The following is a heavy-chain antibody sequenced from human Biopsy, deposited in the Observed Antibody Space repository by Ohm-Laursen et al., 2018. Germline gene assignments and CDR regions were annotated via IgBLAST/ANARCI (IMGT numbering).Heavy chain of an antibody. J-gene: IGHJ5*02. D-gene: IGHD4-17*01. CDR2: IIPLFGAP. CDR1: GAIFSNYA. Sequence: SVKVSCKASGAIFSNYAITWVRQAPGQGLEWMGGIIPLFGAPNYAQKFQGRLTITADESKSAAYMELSSLRSEDTAVYYCARLAQIYGDSPFDPWGQGTLVTVSS. CDR3: ARLAQIYGDSPFDP. V-gene: IGHV1-69*13.